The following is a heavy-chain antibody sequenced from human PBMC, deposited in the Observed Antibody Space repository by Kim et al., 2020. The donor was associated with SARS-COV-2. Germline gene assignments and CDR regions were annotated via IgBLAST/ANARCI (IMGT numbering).Heavy chain of an antibody. J-gene: IGHJ4*02. CDR1: GGSINSYY. CDR3: ARDRGDYAPDY. CDR2: IYYSGST. D-gene: IGHD2-2*01. V-gene: IGHV4-59*13. Sequence: SETLSLTCTVSGGSINSYYWSWIRQPPGKGLEWIGYIYYSGSTNYNPSLRSRVTISVDTSKNQFSLKLSSVTAADTAVYYCARDRGDYAPDYWGQGTLVTVSS.